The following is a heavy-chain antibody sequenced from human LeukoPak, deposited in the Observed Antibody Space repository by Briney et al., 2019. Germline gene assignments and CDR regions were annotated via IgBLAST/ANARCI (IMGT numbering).Heavy chain of an antibody. CDR2: IKPDGNET. Sequence: GGSLRLSCAASGLTFSSYWMTWVRQAPGKGLEWVANIKPDGNETYYLDPVKGRFTISRDNAKNLLYLQMNSLRGEDTAVYYCGGFGYEAAVDLWGQGTLVTVSS. CDR3: GGFGYEAAVDL. D-gene: IGHD6-13*01. J-gene: IGHJ4*02. CDR1: GLTFSSYW. V-gene: IGHV3-7*01.